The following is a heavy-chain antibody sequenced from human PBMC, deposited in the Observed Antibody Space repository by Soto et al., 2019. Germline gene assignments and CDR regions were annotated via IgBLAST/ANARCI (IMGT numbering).Heavy chain of an antibody. Sequence: EVQLLESGGVLVQPGGSLRLSCAASGFTFSIYAMTWVRQAPGKGLEWVSTIRGSGGTTYYADSVQGRFTISRDNSMNTLFLHMNSLRAEDTAIYYCAKGGYTSPFDYWGLGTLVTVPS. CDR1: GFTFSIYA. CDR2: IRGSGGTT. CDR3: AKGGYTSPFDY. V-gene: IGHV3-23*01. J-gene: IGHJ4*02. D-gene: IGHD5-12*01.